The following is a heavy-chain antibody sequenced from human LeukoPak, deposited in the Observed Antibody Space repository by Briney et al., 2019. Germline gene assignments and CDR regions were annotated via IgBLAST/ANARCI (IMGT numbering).Heavy chain of an antibody. CDR2: VNWNGGST. D-gene: IGHD6-13*01. Sequence: PGGSLRLSCAASGFTFDDYAMTWVRQPPGKGLEWVSTVNWNGGSTSYADSVKGRFTISRDNAKNSLYLQMNSLRAEDTAVYYCAKDRPWGAAAGEFDYWGQGTLVTVSS. V-gene: IGHV3-20*04. CDR1: GFTFDDYA. J-gene: IGHJ4*02. CDR3: AKDRPWGAAAGEFDY.